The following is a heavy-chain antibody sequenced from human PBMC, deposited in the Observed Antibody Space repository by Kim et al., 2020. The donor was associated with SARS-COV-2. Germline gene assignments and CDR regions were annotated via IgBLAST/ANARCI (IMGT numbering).Heavy chain of an antibody. D-gene: IGHD3-10*01. J-gene: IGHJ4*02. Sequence: TYYADTVKGRFTISRDESKNTLFLKMNSLRAEDTAVYYCATMVWGVINDYWGQGTLVTVSS. CDR3: ATMVWGVINDY. V-gene: IGHV3-NL1*01. CDR2: T.